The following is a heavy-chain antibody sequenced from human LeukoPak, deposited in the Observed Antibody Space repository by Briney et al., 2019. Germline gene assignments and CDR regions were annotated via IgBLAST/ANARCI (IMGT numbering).Heavy chain of an antibody. CDR2: IDHSGST. Sequence: PSETLSLTCAVYGGSFSGYYWSWIRQPPGKGLEWVGEIDHSGSTTYNPSLKSRVTISVDTSKNQFSLKLSSVTAADTAVYYCARDTGYSSSWIQYNWFDPWGQGTLVTVSS. V-gene: IGHV4-34*01. D-gene: IGHD6-13*01. J-gene: IGHJ5*02. CDR1: GGSFSGYY. CDR3: ARDTGYSSSWIQYNWFDP.